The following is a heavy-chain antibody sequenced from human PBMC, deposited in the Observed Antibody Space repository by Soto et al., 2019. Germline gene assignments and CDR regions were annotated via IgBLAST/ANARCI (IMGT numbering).Heavy chain of an antibody. D-gene: IGHD2-15*01. CDR3: ARDTPWVIAATPVRYYYYGMDV. CDR1: GYTFTPYA. CDR2: INPGNGNT. Sequence: ASVKVSCKASGYTFTPYAMHWVRQAPGQSLEWMGWINPGNGNTKYSQKFQGRVTLTRDTSASTAYMELSSLTSQDTAVYYCARDTPWVIAATPVRYYYYGMDVWGQGTTVTVSS. J-gene: IGHJ6*02. V-gene: IGHV1-3*01.